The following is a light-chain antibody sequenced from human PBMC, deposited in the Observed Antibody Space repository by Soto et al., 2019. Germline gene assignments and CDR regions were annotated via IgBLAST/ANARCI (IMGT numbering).Light chain of an antibody. J-gene: IGKJ2*01. V-gene: IGKV1-5*03. Sequence: DIQLTQSPSTLSASVGDRVTITCRASQFVNKWLAWYQQKPGKAPKLLMYKASDLENGVSSRFSGSGSGTEFTLTINGVQPDHSATYYCQQYISYCSFGQGTRLDI. CDR3: QQYISYCS. CDR2: KAS. CDR1: QFVNKW.